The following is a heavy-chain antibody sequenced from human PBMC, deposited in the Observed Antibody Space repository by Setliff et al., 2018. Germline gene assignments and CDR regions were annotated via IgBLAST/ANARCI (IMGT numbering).Heavy chain of an antibody. CDR1: GYTFSRYW. Sequence: GGSLRLSCAASGYTFSRYWMSWVRQAPGKGLEWVANIKQDGSEKYYVDSVKGRFTISRDNAKNSLYLQMNSLRAEDTSVYYCARDHVYGSQYYYYYYGMDVWGQGTTVTVSS. CDR3: ARDHVYGSQYYYYYYGMDV. CDR2: IKQDGSEK. J-gene: IGHJ6*02. D-gene: IGHD3-10*01. V-gene: IGHV3-7*01.